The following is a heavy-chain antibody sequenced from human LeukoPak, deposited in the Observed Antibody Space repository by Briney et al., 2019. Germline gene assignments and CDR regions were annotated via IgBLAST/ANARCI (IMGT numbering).Heavy chain of an antibody. D-gene: IGHD5-24*01. CDR1: GFTVSGNY. Sequence: GGSLRLSCAASGFTVSGNYMSWVCQAPGKGLEGVSLLYSGGSTYYADSVKGRFSISRDNSKNTLYLQMNSLRAEDTAVYYCASRDNGYYYGMDVWGQGTTVTVSS. CDR2: LYSGGST. J-gene: IGHJ6*02. V-gene: IGHV3-66*01. CDR3: ASRDNGYYYGMDV.